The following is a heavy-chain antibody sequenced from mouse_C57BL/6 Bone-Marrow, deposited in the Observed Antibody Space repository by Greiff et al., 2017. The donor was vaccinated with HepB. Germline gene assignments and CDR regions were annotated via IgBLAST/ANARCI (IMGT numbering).Heavy chain of an antibody. J-gene: IGHJ4*01. D-gene: IGHD5-5*01. CDR2: IYPGSGNT. Sequence: LQESGPELVKPGASVKISCKASGYTFTDYYINWVKQRPGQGLEWIGWIYPGSGNTKYNEKFKGKATLTVDTSSSTAYMQLSSLTSEDSAVYFCAARTTTRDFYYAMDYWGQGTSVTVSS. CDR1: GYTFTDYY. CDR3: AARTTTRDFYYAMDY. V-gene: IGHV1-84*01.